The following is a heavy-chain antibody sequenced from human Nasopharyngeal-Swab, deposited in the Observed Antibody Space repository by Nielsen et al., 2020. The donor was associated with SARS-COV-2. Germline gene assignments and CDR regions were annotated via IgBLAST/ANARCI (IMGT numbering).Heavy chain of an antibody. J-gene: IGHJ4*02. CDR3: ARDLGYGDYGGGFDY. V-gene: IGHV1-46*01. Sequence: WVRQAPGQGPEWMGIINPSGGRTSYAQKFQGRVTMTRDTSTSTVYMELSSLRSEDTAVYYWARDLGYGDYGGGFDYWGQGTLVTVSS. D-gene: IGHD4-17*01. CDR2: INPSGGRT.